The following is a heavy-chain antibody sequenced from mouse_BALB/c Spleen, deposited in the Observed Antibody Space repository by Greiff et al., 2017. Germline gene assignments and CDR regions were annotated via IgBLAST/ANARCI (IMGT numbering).Heavy chain of an antibody. CDR1: GYAFTNYL. Sequence: VKLQESGAELVRPGTSVKVSCKASGYAFTNYLIEWVKQRPGQGLEWIGVINPGSGGTNYNEKFKGKATLTADKSSSTAYMQLSSLTSDDSAVYFCARSRSSYVDYWGQGTTLTVSS. CDR3: ARSRSSYVDY. V-gene: IGHV1-54*01. J-gene: IGHJ2*01. CDR2: INPGSGGT. D-gene: IGHD1-1*01.